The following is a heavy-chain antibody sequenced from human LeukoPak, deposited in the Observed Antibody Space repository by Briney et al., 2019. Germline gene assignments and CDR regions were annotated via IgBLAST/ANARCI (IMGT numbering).Heavy chain of an antibody. D-gene: IGHD2-2*01. CDR1: GYTFTGYY. CDR3: ARGIVVVPAADDAFDI. J-gene: IGHJ3*02. CDR2: INPNSGGT. V-gene: IGHV1-2*02. Sequence: ASVKVSCKASGYTFTGYYMHWVRQAPGQGLEWMGWINPNSGGTNYAQKFQGRVTMTRDTSISTAYMELSRLRSDDTAVYYCARGIVVVPAADDAFDIWGQGTMVTVSS.